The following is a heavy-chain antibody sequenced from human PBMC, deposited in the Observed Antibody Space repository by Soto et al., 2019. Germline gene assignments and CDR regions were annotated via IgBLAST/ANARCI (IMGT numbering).Heavy chain of an antibody. J-gene: IGHJ6*02. V-gene: IGHV4-34*01. D-gene: IGHD6-13*01. Sequence: QVQLQQWGAGLLKPSETLSLTCAVYGGSFSGYYWSWIRQPPGKGLEWIGEINHSGSTNYNPSLKSRVTISVDTSKNQFSLKPSSVTAADTAVYYCARADSRQYYYYYGMDVWGQGTTVTVSS. CDR3: ARADSRQYYYYYGMDV. CDR2: INHSGST. CDR1: GGSFSGYY.